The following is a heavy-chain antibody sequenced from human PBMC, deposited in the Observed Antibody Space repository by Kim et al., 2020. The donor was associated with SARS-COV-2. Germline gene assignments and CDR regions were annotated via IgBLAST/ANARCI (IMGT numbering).Heavy chain of an antibody. V-gene: IGHV4-59*09. CDR3: ARGSRYYYGMDV. Sequence: NPSLKSRVTIPVDTSKNPFSLKLSSVTAADTAVYYCARGSRYYYGMDVWGQGTTVTVSS. J-gene: IGHJ6*02.